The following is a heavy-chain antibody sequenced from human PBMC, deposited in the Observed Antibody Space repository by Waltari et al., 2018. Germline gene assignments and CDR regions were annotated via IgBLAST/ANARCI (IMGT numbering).Heavy chain of an antibody. V-gene: IGHV1-3*01. D-gene: IGHD3-16*01. CDR1: GYTFSSYP. CDR2: INVGSGKI. Sequence: QVQLVQSGAEVKKPGASVKVSCKASGYTFSSYPIHWVRQAPGQRLEWMGWINVGSGKIKDSQPCQGRLTMTRDTSATTVYMELSSLRSGDTAIDYCARGEHGGFDYWGQGTLVTVSS. J-gene: IGHJ4*02. CDR3: ARGEHGGFDY.